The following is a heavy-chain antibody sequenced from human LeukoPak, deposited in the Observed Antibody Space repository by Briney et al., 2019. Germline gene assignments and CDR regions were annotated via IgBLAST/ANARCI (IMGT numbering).Heavy chain of an antibody. Sequence: SETLSLTCTVSGGSISSYYWSWIRQPPGKGLEWIGYIYYSGSTNYNPSLRSRVTISVDTSKNQFSLKLSSVTAADTAVYYCAGHHPRNTVDFWGQGTLVTVSS. D-gene: IGHD2/OR15-2a*01. CDR2: IYYSGST. J-gene: IGHJ4*02. CDR1: GGSISSYY. CDR3: AGHHPRNTVDF. V-gene: IGHV4-59*08.